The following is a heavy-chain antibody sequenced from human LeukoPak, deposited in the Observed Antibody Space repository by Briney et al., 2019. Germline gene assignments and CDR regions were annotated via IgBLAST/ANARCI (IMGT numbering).Heavy chain of an antibody. V-gene: IGHV3-23*01. CDR3: AKRGVVIRVILVGFHKEAYYFDS. CDR2: ISDSGGRT. Sequence: GSLRLSCAVSGIPLSNYGMSWVRQAPGKGLEWVAGISDSGGRTNYADSVKGRFAISRDNPRNTLYLQMNSLRAEDTAVYFCAKRGVVIRVILVGFHKEAYYFDSWGQGALVTVSS. D-gene: IGHD3-22*01. J-gene: IGHJ4*02. CDR1: GIPLSNYG.